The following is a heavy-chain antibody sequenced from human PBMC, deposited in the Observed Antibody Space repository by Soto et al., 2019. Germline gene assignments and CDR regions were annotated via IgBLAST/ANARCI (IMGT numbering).Heavy chain of an antibody. CDR2: IYYSGST. CDR3: ARIDWVDTAMVR. Sequence: SETLSLTCTVSGGSISSYYWSWIRQPPGKGLEWIGYIYYSGSTNYDPSLKSRVTISVDTSKNQFSLKLSSVTAADTAVYYCARIDWVDTAMVRWGQGTLVTVSS. D-gene: IGHD5-18*01. J-gene: IGHJ4*02. V-gene: IGHV4-59*01. CDR1: GGSISSYY.